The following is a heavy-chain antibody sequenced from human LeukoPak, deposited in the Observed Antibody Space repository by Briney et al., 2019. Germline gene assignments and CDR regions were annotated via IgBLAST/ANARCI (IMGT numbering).Heavy chain of an antibody. CDR1: GGSISSSRYY. J-gene: IGHJ5*02. CDR3: ARRDIAARLNGFDP. Sequence: PSETLSLTCTVSGGSISSSRYYWGWIRQPPGKGLEWIGNIYYSGSTYYNPSLKSRVTISLDTSKNQFSLKLSSVTAADTAVYYCARRDIAARLNGFDPWGQATLVTVRS. D-gene: IGHD6-6*01. CDR2: IYYSGST. V-gene: IGHV4-39*01.